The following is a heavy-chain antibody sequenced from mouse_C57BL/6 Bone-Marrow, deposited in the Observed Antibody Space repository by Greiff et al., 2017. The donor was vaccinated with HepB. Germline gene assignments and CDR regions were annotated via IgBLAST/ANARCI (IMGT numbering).Heavy chain of an antibody. J-gene: IGHJ3*01. CDR2: IRSKSNNYAT. CDR3: VRHEVYYDYDGFAY. CDR1: GFSFNTYA. Sequence: EVQLVESGGGLVQPKGSLKLSCAASGFSFNTYAMNWVRQAPGKGLEWVARIRSKSNNYATYYADSVKDRFTISRDDSESMLYLQMNNLKTEDTAMYYCVRHEVYYDYDGFAYWGQGTLVTVSA. D-gene: IGHD2-4*01. V-gene: IGHV10-1*01.